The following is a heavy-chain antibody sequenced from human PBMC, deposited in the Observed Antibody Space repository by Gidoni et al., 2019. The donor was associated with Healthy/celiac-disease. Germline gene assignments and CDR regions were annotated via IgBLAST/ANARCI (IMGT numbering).Heavy chain of an antibody. CDR3: ARDRRRHSSSWFEYFQH. D-gene: IGHD6-13*01. J-gene: IGHJ1*01. CDR1: GFTFIRYA. V-gene: IGHV3-30*01. Sequence: QVQLVEPGGGVVQPGRSLRHSFPPSGFTFIRYAMHWVRQAPGKGLEWVAVISYDGSNKYYADSVKGRFTISRDNSKNTLYLQMNSLRAEDTAVYYCARDRRRHSSSWFEYFQHWGQGTLVTVSS. CDR2: ISYDGSNK.